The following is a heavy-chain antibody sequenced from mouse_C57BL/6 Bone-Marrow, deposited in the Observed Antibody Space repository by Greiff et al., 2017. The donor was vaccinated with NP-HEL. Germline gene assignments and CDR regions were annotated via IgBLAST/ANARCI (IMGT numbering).Heavy chain of an antibody. V-gene: IGHV1-52*01. J-gene: IGHJ2*01. D-gene: IGHD1-1*01. CDR3: ARSHYYYGYFDY. Sequence: VQLQQPGAELVRPGSSVKLSCKASGYTFTSYWMHWVKQRPIQGLEWIGNIDPSDSETHYNQKFKDKATLTVDKSSSTAYMQLSSLTSEDSAVYYCARSHYYYGYFDYWGQGTTLTVSS. CDR1: GYTFTSYW. CDR2: IDPSDSET.